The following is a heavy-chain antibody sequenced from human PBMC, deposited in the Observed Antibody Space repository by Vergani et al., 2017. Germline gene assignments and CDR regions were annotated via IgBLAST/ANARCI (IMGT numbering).Heavy chain of an antibody. CDR3: AELYGDDGYSPF. V-gene: IGHV3-33*06. Sequence: QVQLVESGGGVVQPGRSLRLSCAASGFTFSSYGMHWVRQAPGKGLEWVAVIWYDGSNKYYADSVKGRFTISRDDSKNTLYLQMSSLRVEDTAIYYCAELYGDDGYSPFWGQGTLVTVSS. CDR1: GFTFSSYG. D-gene: IGHD5-18*01. J-gene: IGHJ4*02. CDR2: IWYDGSNK.